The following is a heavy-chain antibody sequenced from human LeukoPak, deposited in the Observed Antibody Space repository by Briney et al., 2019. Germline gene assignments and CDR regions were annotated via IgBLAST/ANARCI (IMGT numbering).Heavy chain of an antibody. D-gene: IGHD1-26*01. Sequence: GGSLRLSCAASGFTFNTYTMNWVRQAPGKGLEWVSSISSGTSYIYYADSVKGRFTISRDNAKNSLYLQMNSLRAEDTAIYYCARDPYNGNYGDSYYYYMDVWGKGTTVTISS. V-gene: IGHV3-21*01. CDR2: ISSGTSYI. CDR1: GFTFNTYT. CDR3: ARDPYNGNYGDSYYYYMDV. J-gene: IGHJ6*03.